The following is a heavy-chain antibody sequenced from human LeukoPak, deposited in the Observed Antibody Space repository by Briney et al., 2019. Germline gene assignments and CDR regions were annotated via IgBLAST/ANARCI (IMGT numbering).Heavy chain of an antibody. J-gene: IGHJ4*02. CDR2: IIPIFGTA. CDR1: GYTFTSYY. V-gene: IGHV1-69*05. CDR3: ARAGATSYCSSTSCYGPHVY. Sequence: ASVKVSCKASGYTFTSYYMHWVRQAPGQGLEWMGGIIPIFGTANYAQKFQGRVTITTDESTSTAYMELSSLRSEDTAVYYCARAGATSYCSSTSCYGPHVYWGQGTLVTVSS. D-gene: IGHD2-2*01.